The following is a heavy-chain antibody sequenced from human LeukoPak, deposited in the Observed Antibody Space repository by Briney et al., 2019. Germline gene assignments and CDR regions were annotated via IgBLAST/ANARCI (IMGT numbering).Heavy chain of an antibody. V-gene: IGHV3-74*01. Sequence: PGGSLRLSCAASGFTFSSYGMHWVRQAPGKGLVWVSRINSDGSGTTYADSVKGRFTISRDNAKNTLYLQMNSLRAEDTAMYYCTRASQTHWFDPWGQGTLVTVSS. J-gene: IGHJ5*02. CDR3: TRASQTHWFDP. CDR2: INSDGSGT. CDR1: GFTFSSYG.